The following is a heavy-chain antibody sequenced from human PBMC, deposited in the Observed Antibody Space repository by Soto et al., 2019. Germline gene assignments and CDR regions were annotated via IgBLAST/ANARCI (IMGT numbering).Heavy chain of an antibody. Sequence: QVELVESGGGVVQPGRSLRLSCAASGFTFSTYGMHWVRQAPGKGLEWVAAMSYDGTKKYYVDSVKGRFTISRDNSRNTLFLQLNSLRAEDTAVYYCAKEYGSTWIDHWGQGTLVTVSS. CDR3: AKEYGSTWIDH. J-gene: IGHJ4*02. CDR1: GFTFSTYG. D-gene: IGHD6-13*01. CDR2: MSYDGTKK. V-gene: IGHV3-30*18.